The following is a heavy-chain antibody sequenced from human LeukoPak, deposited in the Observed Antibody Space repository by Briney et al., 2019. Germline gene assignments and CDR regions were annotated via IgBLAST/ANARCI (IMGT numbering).Heavy chain of an antibody. CDR2: IYTSGST. J-gene: IGHJ6*03. D-gene: IGHD2-21*01. CDR3: ARVNSPAPYYYYMDV. Sequence: SETLSLTCTVSGGSISSYYWSWIRQPPGKGLEWIGYIYTSGSTNYKPSLKSRVTISVDTSKNQFSLKLSSVTAADTAVYYCARVNSPAPYYYYMDVWGKGTTVTVSS. CDR1: GGSISSYY. V-gene: IGHV4-4*09.